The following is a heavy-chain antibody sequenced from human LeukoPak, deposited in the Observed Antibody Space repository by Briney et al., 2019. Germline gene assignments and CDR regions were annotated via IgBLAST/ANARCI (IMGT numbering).Heavy chain of an antibody. CDR1: GFTFDDYA. V-gene: IGHV3-9*01. J-gene: IGHJ4*02. CDR2: ISWNSGSI. Sequence: TGGSLRLSCAASGFTFDDYAMHWVRHAPGKGLEWVSGISWNSGSIGYADSVKGRFTISRDNAKNSLYLQMNSLRAEDTALYYCAKEGQVTMVRGVIWYFDYWGQGTLVTVSS. CDR3: AKEGQVTMVRGVIWYFDY. D-gene: IGHD3-10*01.